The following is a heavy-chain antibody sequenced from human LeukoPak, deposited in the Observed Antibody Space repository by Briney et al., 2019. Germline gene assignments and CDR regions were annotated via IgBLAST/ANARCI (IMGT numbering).Heavy chain of an antibody. CDR3: ARVNPNWFDP. CDR2: ISYSGST. V-gene: IGHV4-59*01. Sequence: SETLSLTCTVSGGSISSYYWSWIRQPPGKGLEWIGYISYSGSTNYNPSLKSRVTISLDTSKNQFSLKLSSVTAADTDVYYCARVNPNWFDPWGQGTLVTVSS. CDR1: GGSISSYY. J-gene: IGHJ5*02.